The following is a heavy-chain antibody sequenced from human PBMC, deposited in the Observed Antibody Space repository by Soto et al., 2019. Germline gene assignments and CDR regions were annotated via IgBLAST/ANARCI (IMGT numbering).Heavy chain of an antibody. CDR1: GGTFSSYA. J-gene: IGHJ5*02. Sequence: SVKVSCKASGGTFSSYAISWVRQAPGQGLEWMGGIIPIFGTANYAQKFQGRVTITADESTSTAYMELSSLRSEDTAVYYCAREEGRDDFWSGSLWFDPWGQGTLVTVSS. CDR3: AREEGRDDFWSGSLWFDP. V-gene: IGHV1-69*13. CDR2: IIPIFGTA. D-gene: IGHD3-3*01.